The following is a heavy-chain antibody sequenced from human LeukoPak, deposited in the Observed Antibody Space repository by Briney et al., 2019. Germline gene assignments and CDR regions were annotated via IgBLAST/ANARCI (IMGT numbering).Heavy chain of an antibody. CDR2: IYTSGST. D-gene: IGHD4-11*01. CDR1: GGSISSYY. V-gene: IGHV4-4*07. Sequence: SETLSLTCTVSGGSISSYYWSWIRQPAGKGLEWIGRIYTSGSTNYNPSLKSRVTMSVDTSKNQFSLKLSSVTAADTAVYYCARISYSNYPDYYYYYMDVWGKGTTVTVSS. J-gene: IGHJ6*03. CDR3: ARISYSNYPDYYYYYMDV.